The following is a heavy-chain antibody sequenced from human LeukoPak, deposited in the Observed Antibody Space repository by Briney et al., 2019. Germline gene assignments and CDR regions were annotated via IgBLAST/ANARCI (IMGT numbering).Heavy chain of an antibody. CDR2: INTDGTNI. CDR3: ARDQTQAGPTTVDF. V-gene: IGHV3-74*03. Sequence: GGSLRLSCVASGFTFSNSWMHWVLQAPGKGLLWVSRINTDGTNIKYADSVEGRFTISRDNAKNTLYLQMNTLRAEDTAVYYCARDQTQAGPTTVDFWGQGTLVTVSS. CDR1: GFTFSNSW. J-gene: IGHJ4*02. D-gene: IGHD1-14*01.